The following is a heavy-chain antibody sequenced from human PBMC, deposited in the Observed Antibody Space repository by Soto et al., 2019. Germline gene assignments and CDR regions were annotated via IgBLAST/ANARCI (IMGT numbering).Heavy chain of an antibody. V-gene: IGHV5-51*01. D-gene: IGHD6-19*01. Sequence: GESLKISCKGSGYSFISYWNGWVRQMPGKGLEWMGIIYPGDSDTRYSPSFQGQVTISADKSISTAYLQWSSLKASDTAMYYCATSIAVAGTHYYYGMDVWGQGTTVTVSS. CDR3: ATSIAVAGTHYYYGMDV. CDR1: GYSFISYW. CDR2: IYPGDSDT. J-gene: IGHJ6*02.